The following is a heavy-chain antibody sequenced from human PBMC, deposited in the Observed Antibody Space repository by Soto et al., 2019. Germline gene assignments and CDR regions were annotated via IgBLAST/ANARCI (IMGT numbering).Heavy chain of an antibody. V-gene: IGHV1-46*01. D-gene: IGHD3-22*01. CDR2: INPSGGST. J-gene: IGHJ4*02. CDR1: GYTFTSYY. CDR3: ARSLGDSSGYYQPEYYFDY. Sequence: EASVKVSCKASGYTFTSYYMHWVRQAPGQGLEWMGIINPSGGSTSYAQKFQGRVTMTRDTSTSTVYMELSSLRSEDTAVYYCARSLGDSSGYYQPEYYFDYWGQGTLVTVSS.